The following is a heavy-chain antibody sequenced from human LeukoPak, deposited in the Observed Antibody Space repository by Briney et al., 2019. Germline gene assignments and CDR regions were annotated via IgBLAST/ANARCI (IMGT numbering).Heavy chain of an antibody. V-gene: IGHV4-34*01. CDR3: ARQTPWNSPDY. CDR1: GGSFSGYY. J-gene: IGHJ4*02. CDR2: INHSGST. D-gene: IGHD1-7*01. Sequence: ETLSLTCAVYGGSFSGYYWSWIRQPPGKGLEWIGEINHSGSTNYNPSLKSRVTISVDTSKNQFSLKLSSVTAADTAVYYCARQTPWNSPDYWGQGTLVTVSS.